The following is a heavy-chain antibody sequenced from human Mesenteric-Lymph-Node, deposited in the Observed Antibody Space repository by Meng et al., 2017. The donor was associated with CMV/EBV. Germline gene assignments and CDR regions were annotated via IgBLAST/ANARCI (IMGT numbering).Heavy chain of an antibody. V-gene: IGHV1-18*01. CDR3: ARDGTTYYDFWSGYYPDY. Sequence: ASVKVSCKASGYTFTTYGISWVRQAPGQGLEWMGWISPYNGNTNYVQKVQGRVTMTTDTSTSTAYMELKSLRSDDTAVYYCARDGTTYYDFWSGYYPDYWGQGTLVTVSS. CDR2: ISPYNGNT. CDR1: GYTFTTYG. J-gene: IGHJ4*02. D-gene: IGHD3-3*01.